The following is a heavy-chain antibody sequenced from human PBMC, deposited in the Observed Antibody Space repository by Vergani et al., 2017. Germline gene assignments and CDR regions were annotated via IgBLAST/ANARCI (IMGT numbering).Heavy chain of an antibody. J-gene: IGHJ6*02. D-gene: IGHD5-24*01. CDR3: ARDGDGYTLPTGMDV. V-gene: IGHV3-43*01. Sequence: EVQLVESGGVVVQPGGSLRLSCAASGFTFDDYTMHWVRQAPGKGLEWVSLISWDGGSTYYADSVKGRFTISRDNAKNSLYLQMNSLRAEDTAVYYCARDGDGYTLPTGMDVWGQGTTVTVSS. CDR1: GFTFDDYT. CDR2: ISWDGGST.